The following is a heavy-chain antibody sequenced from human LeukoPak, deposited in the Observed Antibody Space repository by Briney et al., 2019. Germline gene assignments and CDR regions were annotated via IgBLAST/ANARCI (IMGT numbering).Heavy chain of an antibody. CDR3: APQGMAVAAHGMDV. D-gene: IGHD2-15*01. Sequence: SETLSLTCTVSGGSISSSSSYYWGWIRQPPGKGLEWIGSIYYSGSTSYNPSLKSQVTISVDTSKNQFSLKLSSVTAADTAVYYCAPQGMAVAAHGMDVWGQGTTVTVSS. V-gene: IGHV4-39*07. CDR2: IYYSGST. J-gene: IGHJ6*02. CDR1: GGSISSSSSYY.